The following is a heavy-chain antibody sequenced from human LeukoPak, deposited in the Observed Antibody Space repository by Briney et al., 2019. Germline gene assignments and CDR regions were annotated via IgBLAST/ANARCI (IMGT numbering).Heavy chain of an antibody. CDR2: IRKRVNSYTT. Sequence: GGALRLSCAASGFIFSDHYMDWVRQAPGQGLHWVGRIRKRVNSYTTAYAASVKGRFTISRDDSKDSLYLQMNSLKTEDTAVYYCARVEGDEGFSYGHWGQGTLVTVSS. CDR3: ARVEGDEGFSYGH. V-gene: IGHV3-72*01. J-gene: IGHJ4*02. D-gene: IGHD5-18*01. CDR1: GFIFSDHY.